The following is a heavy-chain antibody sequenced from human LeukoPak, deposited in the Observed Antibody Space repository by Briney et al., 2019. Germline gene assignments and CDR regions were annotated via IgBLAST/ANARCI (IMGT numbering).Heavy chain of an antibody. CDR2: TDASGNT. Sequence: SETLSLTCNVSNVSIRSYYWSWIRQPAGKGLEWIGRTDASGNTHYNPSLESRLTMSVDTSQNQFSLNLNSVTAADTAVYYCARGSSATYFVYWGQGALVTVSS. V-gene: IGHV4-4*07. J-gene: IGHJ4*02. CDR1: NVSIRSYY. D-gene: IGHD5-12*01. CDR3: ARGSSATYFVY.